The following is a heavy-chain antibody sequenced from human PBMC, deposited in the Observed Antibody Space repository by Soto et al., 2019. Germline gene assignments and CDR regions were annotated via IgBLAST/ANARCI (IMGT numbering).Heavy chain of an antibody. CDR2: IDPDNGNT. CDR3: ARGIATCYPAP. CDR1: GYTFTRHT. D-gene: IGHD2-8*01. J-gene: IGHJ5*02. Sequence: ASVKVSCKASGYTFTRHTMNWVRQAPGQRPEWMGWIDPDNGNTKSSQKFQDRVIITRDTSASTAYMDLSSLRSEDTAVYYCARGIATCYPAPWRQGTPDTVSS. V-gene: IGHV1-3*01.